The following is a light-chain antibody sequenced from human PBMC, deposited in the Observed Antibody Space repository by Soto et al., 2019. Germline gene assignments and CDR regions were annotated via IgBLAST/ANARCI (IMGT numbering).Light chain of an antibody. V-gene: IGLV2-11*01. CDR3: CSYAGSYTFV. CDR2: DVN. J-gene: IGLJ1*01. CDR1: SSDVGRYNY. Sequence: QSALTQPRSVSGSPGQSVTISCTGASSDVGRYNYVSWYQQHPGKAPKLMIYDVNRQPSGVPDRFSGSKSGNTASLTISGLQAEDEGDFYCCSYAGSYTFVFGPGTKLTVL.